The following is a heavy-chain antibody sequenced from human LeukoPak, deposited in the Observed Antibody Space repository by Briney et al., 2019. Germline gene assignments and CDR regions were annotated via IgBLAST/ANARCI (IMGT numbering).Heavy chain of an antibody. CDR1: GYSFTSYW. J-gene: IGHJ6*04. V-gene: IGHV5-51*01. Sequence: GESLKTSCKGSGYSFTSYWIGWVRQMPGKGLEWMGIIYPGDSDTRYSPSFQGQVTISADKSISTAYLQSSSLKASDTAMYYCATLRFQSVDALSAGLDVWGKGTTVTVSP. CDR3: ATLRFQSVDALSAGLDV. CDR2: IYPGDSDT. D-gene: IGHD2-21*01.